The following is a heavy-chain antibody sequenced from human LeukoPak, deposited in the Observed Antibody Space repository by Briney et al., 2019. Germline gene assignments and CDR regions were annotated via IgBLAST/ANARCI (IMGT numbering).Heavy chain of an antibody. V-gene: IGHV3-53*01. Sequence: PGGTLRLSCTASEFTVSRNYMLWVRQAPGKGLEWVSLIFSNGDTHYADSVKGRFTISRDTSKNTVSLQMNSLSVEDTAMYYCTRDQMNYWGKGTLVTVSS. CDR2: IFSNGDT. J-gene: IGHJ4*02. CDR1: EFTVSRNY. CDR3: TRDQMNY. D-gene: IGHD5-24*01.